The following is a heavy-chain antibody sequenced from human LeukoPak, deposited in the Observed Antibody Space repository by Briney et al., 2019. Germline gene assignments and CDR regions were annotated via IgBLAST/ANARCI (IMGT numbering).Heavy chain of an antibody. CDR1: GGYIGSYY. Sequence: PSETLSLTCTVSGGYIGSYYWSWIRQPAGKGLEWIGRIYTSENTDYNPSLQSRVTISIDTSKSQFSLKLTSVTSADTAVYSCARLLDNDISGDPDTFDVWGQGTTVIVSS. D-gene: IGHD3-22*01. V-gene: IGHV4-4*07. CDR3: ARLLDNDISGDPDTFDV. CDR2: IYTSENT. J-gene: IGHJ3*01.